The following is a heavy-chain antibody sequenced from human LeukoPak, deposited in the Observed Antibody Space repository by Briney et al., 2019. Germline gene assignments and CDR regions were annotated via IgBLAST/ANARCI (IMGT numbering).Heavy chain of an antibody. CDR3: ARTGGGAFDDYGNYRPSNWFDT. CDR2: IYYSGST. D-gene: IGHD4-11*01. CDR1: GYSFSSSTR. J-gene: IGHJ5*01. Sequence: SESLSLTCAASGYSFSSSTRWGWIRPPPGKGLEWFGNIYYSGSTYYTPSLKSRFTMSVDKSKNQLSLKLSSVTAVDTAVYYCARTGGGAFDDYGNYRPSNWFDTWGHRTLVTVSS. V-gene: IGHV4-28*01.